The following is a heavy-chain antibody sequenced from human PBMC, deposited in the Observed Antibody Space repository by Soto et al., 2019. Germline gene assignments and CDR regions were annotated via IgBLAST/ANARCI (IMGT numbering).Heavy chain of an antibody. V-gene: IGHV1-18*01. Sequence: QVQMAQSGGEVKKLGASLKVSCKAFGYTFTHYGISWVRQAPGRGLEWMGWVSHYNGHTNSAKKFQDRMSMTTDTSTATAYMELRSLRADDTAVYYCATDHPFIVATMSIEFWGQGTLVSVSS. CDR3: ATDHPFIVATMSIEF. J-gene: IGHJ4*02. CDR2: VSHYNGHT. D-gene: IGHD5-12*01. CDR1: GYTFTHYG.